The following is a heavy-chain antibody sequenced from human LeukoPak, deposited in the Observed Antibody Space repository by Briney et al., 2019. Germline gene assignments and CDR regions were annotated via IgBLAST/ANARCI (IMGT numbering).Heavy chain of an antibody. CDR2: IKQDGSEK. J-gene: IGHJ4*02. Sequence: GGSLRLSCAASGFTFSSYWVSWVRQAPGKGLEWVANIKQDGSEKYYVDSVKGRFTISRDNAKNSLYLQMNSLRAEGTAVYYCARGGRYSPFDYWGQGTLVTVSS. D-gene: IGHD5-18*01. V-gene: IGHV3-7*01. CDR3: ARGGRYSPFDY. CDR1: GFTFSSYW.